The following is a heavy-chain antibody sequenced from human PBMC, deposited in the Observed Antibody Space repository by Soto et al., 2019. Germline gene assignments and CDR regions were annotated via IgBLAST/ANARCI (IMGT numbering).Heavy chain of an antibody. CDR2: INPSGGST. Sequence: GASVKVSCKASGYTFTSYAMHWVRQAPGQGLEWMGIINPSGGSTSYAQKFQGRVTMTGDTSTSTVYMELSSLKSEDTAVYYCAREIGYCSGGSCYGGFDIWGQGTMVTVSS. V-gene: IGHV1-46*01. CDR1: GYTFTSYA. D-gene: IGHD2-15*01. CDR3: AREIGYCSGGSCYGGFDI. J-gene: IGHJ3*02.